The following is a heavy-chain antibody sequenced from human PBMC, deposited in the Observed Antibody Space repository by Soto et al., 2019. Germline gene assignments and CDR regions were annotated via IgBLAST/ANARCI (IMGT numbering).Heavy chain of an antibody. CDR1: GFTFSSYG. CDR2: VSYDGNNE. CDR3: AKTITTPAVSSYSRDSTGRGALIDY. J-gene: IGHJ4*02. Sequence: QVQLVESGGGVVQPGRSLRLSCAASGFTFSSYGMHWVRQAPGKGLEWVAVVSYDGNNEYYADSVKDRCTISRDNSKNTLYLQMNSLRAEDTAMYYCAKTITTPAVSSYSRDSTGRGALIDYWGQGTLVIVSS. D-gene: IGHD3-3*01. V-gene: IGHV3-30*18.